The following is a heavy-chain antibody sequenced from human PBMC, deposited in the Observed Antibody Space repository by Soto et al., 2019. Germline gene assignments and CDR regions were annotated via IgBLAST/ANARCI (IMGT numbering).Heavy chain of an antibody. CDR1: GGTFSSYA. V-gene: IGHV1-69*01. J-gene: IGHJ3*02. CDR3: ARGDQIHPATFDI. D-gene: IGHD5-18*01. Sequence: QVQLVQSGAEVKKPGSSVNVSCKASGGTFSSYAISWVRQAPGQGLEWLGGIIPIFGTANYAQKFQSRVTITADESTVTAYMELRSLRSEDTGVYYCARGDQIHPATFDIWGQGTMVTVSS. CDR2: IIPIFGTA.